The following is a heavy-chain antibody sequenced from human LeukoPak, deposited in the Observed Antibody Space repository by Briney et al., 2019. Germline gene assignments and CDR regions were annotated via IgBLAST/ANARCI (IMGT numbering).Heavy chain of an antibody. CDR2: MNPNSGNT. CDR1: GYSFIDFY. CDR3: ARGSGYDCDY. J-gene: IGHJ4*02. V-gene: IGHV1-8*02. Sequence: VKVSCKASGYSFIDFYIHFVRQAPEQGLEWMGWMNPNSGNTGYAQKFQGRVTMTRNTSISTAYMELSSLRSEDTAVYYCARGSGYDCDYWGQGTLVTVSS. D-gene: IGHD5-12*01.